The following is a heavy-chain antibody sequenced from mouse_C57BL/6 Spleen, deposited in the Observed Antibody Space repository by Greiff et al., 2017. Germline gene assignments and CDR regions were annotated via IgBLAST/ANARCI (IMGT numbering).Heavy chain of an antibody. Sequence: VQLQQSGPELVKPGASVKISCKASGYSFTGYYMNWVKQSPERSLEWIGEINPSTGGTTYNQKFKAKATLTVDKSSSTAYMQLKSLTSEDSAVYYCARWGLPDYFDYWGQGTTLTVSS. D-gene: IGHD2-2*01. J-gene: IGHJ2*01. CDR1: GYSFTGYY. CDR3: ARWGLPDYFDY. V-gene: IGHV1-42*01. CDR2: INPSTGGT.